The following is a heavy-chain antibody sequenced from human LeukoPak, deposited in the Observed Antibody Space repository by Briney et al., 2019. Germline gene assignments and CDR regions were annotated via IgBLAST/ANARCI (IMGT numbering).Heavy chain of an antibody. CDR2: ISAYNGNT. Sequence: GASVKVSCKASGYTFTSYDINWVRQATGQGLEWMGWISAYNGNTNYAQKLQGRVTMTTDTSTSTAYMELRSLRSDDTAVYYCVRGSPRLDYGGKPPLFYWGQGTLVTVSS. V-gene: IGHV1-18*01. D-gene: IGHD4-23*01. CDR1: GYTFTSYD. CDR3: VRGSPRLDYGGKPPLFY. J-gene: IGHJ4*02.